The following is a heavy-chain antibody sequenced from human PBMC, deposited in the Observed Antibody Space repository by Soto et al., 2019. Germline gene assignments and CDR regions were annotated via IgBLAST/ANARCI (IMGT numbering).Heavy chain of an antibody. CDR2: IYYSGST. J-gene: IGHJ6*02. CDR3: ARLGGYCSSTSCYGYYGMDD. Sequence: PSETLSLTCTVSGGSVSSGSYYWSWIRQPPGKGLEWIGYIYYSGSTNYNPSLKSRVTISVDTSKNQFSLKVSSVTVADTAVYYCARLGGYCSSTSCYGYYGMDDWGQGTTVTVSS. V-gene: IGHV4-61*01. D-gene: IGHD2-2*01. CDR1: GGSVSSGSYY.